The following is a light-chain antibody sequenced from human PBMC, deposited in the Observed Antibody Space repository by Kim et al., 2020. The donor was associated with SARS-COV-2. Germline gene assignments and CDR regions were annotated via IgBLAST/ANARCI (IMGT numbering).Light chain of an antibody. CDR3: SSYAGSNLVV. Sequence: GPSVPISCTGTSRDVGGYNYVSWYQQHPGKAPKLMIYEVSKRPSGVPDRFSGSKSGNTASLTVSGLQAEDEADYYCSSYAGSNLVVFGGGTQLTVL. V-gene: IGLV2-8*01. J-gene: IGLJ2*01. CDR1: SRDVGGYNY. CDR2: EVS.